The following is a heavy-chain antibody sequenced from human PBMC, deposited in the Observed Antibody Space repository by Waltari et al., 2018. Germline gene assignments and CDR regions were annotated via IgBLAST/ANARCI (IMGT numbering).Heavy chain of an antibody. Sequence: EVQLLESGGGLVQPGGSLRLSCAASGFTFSSYAMSWVRQAPGKGLEWVSAISGSGVSTYYADSVKGRFTISRDNSKNTLYLQMNSLRAEDTAVYYCAKDTPDYYDSSGYYTAVDWYFDLWGRGTLVTVSS. D-gene: IGHD3-22*01. CDR2: ISGSGVST. CDR1: GFTFSSYA. CDR3: AKDTPDYYDSSGYYTAVDWYFDL. J-gene: IGHJ2*01. V-gene: IGHV3-23*01.